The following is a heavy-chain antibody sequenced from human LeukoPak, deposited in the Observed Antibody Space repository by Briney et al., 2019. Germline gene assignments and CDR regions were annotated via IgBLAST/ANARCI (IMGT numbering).Heavy chain of an antibody. V-gene: IGHV4-34*01. CDR2: INHSGST. CDR3: ARGDYCSSTSCYLYGMDV. D-gene: IGHD2-2*01. Sequence: SETLSLTCAVYGGSFSGYYWSWIRQPPGKGLEWIGEINHSGSTNYNPSLKSRVTISVDTSKNQFSLRLSSVTAADTAVYYCARGDYCSSTSCYLYGMDVWGQGTTVTVSS. CDR1: GGSFSGYY. J-gene: IGHJ6*02.